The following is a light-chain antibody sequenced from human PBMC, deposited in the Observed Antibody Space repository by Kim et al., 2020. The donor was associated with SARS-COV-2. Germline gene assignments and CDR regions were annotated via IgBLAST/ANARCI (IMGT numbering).Light chain of an antibody. CDR2: QDS. J-gene: IGLJ3*02. Sequence: ASPGQTARITCSGDKVGDKYACWYQQKPGQSPVLVIYQDSKRPSGIPERFSGSNSGNTATLTISGTQAMDEADYYCQAWDSSTAVFGGGTKLTVL. CDR3: QAWDSSTAV. CDR1: KVGDKY. V-gene: IGLV3-1*01.